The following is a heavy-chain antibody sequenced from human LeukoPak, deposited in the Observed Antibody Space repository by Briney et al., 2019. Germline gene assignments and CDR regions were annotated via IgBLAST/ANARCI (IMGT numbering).Heavy chain of an antibody. CDR1: GFTFSSYG. CDR2: ISYDGSNK. Sequence: GGSLRLSCAASGFTFSSYGMHWVRQAPGKGLEWVAVISYDGSNKYYAYSVKGRFTIYRDNAKNSLYLQMNSLRAEDTAVYYCARGSLVHYYGSGSYRIRAGFDSWGQGTLVTVSS. D-gene: IGHD3-10*01. V-gene: IGHV3-33*05. J-gene: IGHJ4*02. CDR3: ARGSLVHYYGSGSYRIRAGFDS.